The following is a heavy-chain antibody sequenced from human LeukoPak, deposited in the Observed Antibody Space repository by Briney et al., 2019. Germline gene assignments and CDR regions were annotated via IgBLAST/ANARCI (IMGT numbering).Heavy chain of an antibody. V-gene: IGHV3-21*01. D-gene: IGHD4-17*01. CDR2: ISSSSSYI. J-gene: IGHJ4*02. Sequence: GGSLRLSRAASGFTFSSYSMNWVRQAPGKGLEWVSSISSSSSYIYYADSVKGRFTISRDNAKNSLYLQMNSLRAEDTAVYYCARRHYDYGDYGIDYWGQGTLVTVSS. CDR1: GFTFSSYS. CDR3: ARRHYDYGDYGIDY.